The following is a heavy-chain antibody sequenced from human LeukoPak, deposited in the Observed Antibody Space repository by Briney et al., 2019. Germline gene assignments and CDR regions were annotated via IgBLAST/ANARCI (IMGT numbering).Heavy chain of an antibody. CDR3: ARASHWLAFDD. V-gene: IGHV3-66*01. Sequence: PGGSLRLSCAASGFTFSSYSMNWVRQAPGKGLEWVSVIFNGYDTVYADSVKGRFTISRDNSKNTLDLQMSSLRVDDTAVYFCARASHWLAFDDWGQGTLVTVSS. CDR2: IFNGYDT. D-gene: IGHD6-19*01. CDR1: GFTFSSYS. J-gene: IGHJ4*02.